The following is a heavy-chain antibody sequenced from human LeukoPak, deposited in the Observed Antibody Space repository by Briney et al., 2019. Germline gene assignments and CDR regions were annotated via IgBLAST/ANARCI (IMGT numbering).Heavy chain of an antibody. V-gene: IGHV3-15*01. Sequence: GRSLRLSCAASGFALSDAWMGWVRQDPGEGLEWVGRIKSKTDGETTDYAAPVKGRFTISRDDSKNTLYLQMNSLKTEDTAVYYCTTELGSGSYFDYWGQGTLVTVSS. D-gene: IGHD3-10*01. J-gene: IGHJ4*02. CDR2: IKSKTDGETT. CDR3: TTELGSGSYFDY. CDR1: GFALSDAW.